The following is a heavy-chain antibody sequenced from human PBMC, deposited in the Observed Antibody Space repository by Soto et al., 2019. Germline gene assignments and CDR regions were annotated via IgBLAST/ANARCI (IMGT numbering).Heavy chain of an antibody. CDR2: INPTFGST. Sequence: QVQLVQSGAEVRKPGASVRLSCKASGYTFTNYFFHWVRQAPGQGLEWMGMINPTFGSTSYTQDLQGRVTMTRDTSTGTVYMDLTSLKSEDTAVYYCARDRSEQFDYWGQGTLVTVSS. J-gene: IGHJ4*02. D-gene: IGHD1-26*01. CDR3: ARDRSEQFDY. V-gene: IGHV1-46*01. CDR1: GYTFTNYF.